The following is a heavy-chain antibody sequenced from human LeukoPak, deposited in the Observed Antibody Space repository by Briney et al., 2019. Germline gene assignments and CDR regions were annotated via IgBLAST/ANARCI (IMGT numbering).Heavy chain of an antibody. CDR2: IVGSSSTV. J-gene: IGHJ4*02. D-gene: IGHD6-19*01. CDR1: GFTFSSYS. CDR3: ARGGQQWLVMGY. V-gene: IGHV3-48*04. Sequence: GGSLRLSCAASGFTFSSYSMNWVRQAPGKGLEWVSYIVGSSSTVFYADSVKGRFTISRDNAKNSLYLQMNSLRADDTAVYYCARGGQQWLVMGYWGQGTLATVSS.